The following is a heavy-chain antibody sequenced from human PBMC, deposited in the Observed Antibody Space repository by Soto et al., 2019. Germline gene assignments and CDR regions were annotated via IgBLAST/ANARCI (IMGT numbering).Heavy chain of an antibody. CDR2: INHSGST. CDR1: GGSFSGYY. CDR3: ASSGRGRPRFESKEGSSTKY. Sequence: QVQLQQWGAGLLKPSETLSLTCAVYGGSFSGYYWSWIRQPPGKGLEWIGKINHSGSTNYNPSLKSRVTISVDTSKNQFSLKLSSVTAADTAVYYCASSGRGRPRFESKEGSSTKYWGQGTLVTVSS. J-gene: IGHJ4*02. D-gene: IGHD1-26*01. V-gene: IGHV4-34*01.